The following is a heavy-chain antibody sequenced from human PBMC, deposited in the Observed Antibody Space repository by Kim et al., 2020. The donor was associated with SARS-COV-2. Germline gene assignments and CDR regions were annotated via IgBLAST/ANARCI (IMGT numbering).Heavy chain of an antibody. D-gene: IGHD3-10*01. Sequence: YSGSTYYTPSLKSRVTISVDTSKNQFSRKLSSGTAADTAVYYCARDPGHLWGQGTMVTVSS. J-gene: IGHJ3*01. V-gene: IGHV4-31*02. CDR3: ARDPGHL. CDR2: YSGST.